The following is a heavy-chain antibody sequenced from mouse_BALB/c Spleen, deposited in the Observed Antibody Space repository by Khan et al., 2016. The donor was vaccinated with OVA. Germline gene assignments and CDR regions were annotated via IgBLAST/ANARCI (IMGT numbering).Heavy chain of an antibody. V-gene: IGHV9-3*02. D-gene: IGHD1-1*02. CDR2: LNTNTGEP. Sequence: QIQLVQSGPELKKPGETVKISCKASGYTFTNYGMNWVKQASGKGLKWMGWLNTNTGEPTYAEELKGRFAFSLETSASTAYLQINNLKNEDTATYFCAGGYDAMDYWGQGTSVTVSS. J-gene: IGHJ4*01. CDR3: AGGYDAMDY. CDR1: GYTFTNYG.